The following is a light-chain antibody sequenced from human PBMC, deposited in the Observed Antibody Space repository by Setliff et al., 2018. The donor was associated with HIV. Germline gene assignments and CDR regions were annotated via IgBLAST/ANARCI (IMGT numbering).Light chain of an antibody. Sequence: QSVLTQPPSVSAAPGQKVTLSCSGSSSNIGNNYVSWYQQIPGTDPKLLIYDTYQRPSGMPDRFSGSKSGTSATLGITGLQTGDEADYYCGTWDSSLSANVFGTGTKVTVL. CDR3: GTWDSSLSANV. J-gene: IGLJ1*01. V-gene: IGLV1-51*01. CDR1: SSNIGNNY. CDR2: DTY.